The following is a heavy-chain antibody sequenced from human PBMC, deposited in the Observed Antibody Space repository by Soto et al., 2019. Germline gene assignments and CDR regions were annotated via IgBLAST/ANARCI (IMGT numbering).Heavy chain of an antibody. CDR3: AAFSTFDLRGGDYEAF. CDR2: IYYTGTT. J-gene: IGHJ4*01. V-gene: IGHV4-30-4*01. CDR1: GVPLYRGDYY. Sequence: SETLSLTCRVSGVPLYRGDYYWSWVRQPPGKGLEWLGYIYYTGTTYYYPSLESRLTISLDAANSQFSLMLTSVTAADTAVYFCAAFSTFDLRGGDYEAFWGRGTQVTVSS. D-gene: IGHD4-17*01.